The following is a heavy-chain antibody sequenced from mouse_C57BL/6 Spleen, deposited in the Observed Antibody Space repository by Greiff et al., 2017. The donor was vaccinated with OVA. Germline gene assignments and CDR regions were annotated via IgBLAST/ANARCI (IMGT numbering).Heavy chain of an antibody. J-gene: IGHJ4*01. Sequence: QVQLQQPGAELVKPGASVKLSCKASGYTFTSYWMQWVKQRPGQGLEWIGEIDPSDSYTNYNQKFQGKATLTVDTSSSTAYMQLSSLTSEDSAVYYCARSHPDAMDYWGQGTSVTVSS. D-gene: IGHD6-1*01. CDR1: GYTFTSYW. CDR3: ARSHPDAMDY. CDR2: IDPSDSYT. V-gene: IGHV1-50*01.